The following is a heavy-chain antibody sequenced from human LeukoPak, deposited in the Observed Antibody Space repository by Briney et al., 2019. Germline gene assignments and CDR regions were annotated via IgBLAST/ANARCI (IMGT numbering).Heavy chain of an antibody. CDR1: GFTFSSYA. CDR3: AKDREITDNPWGFLDR. CDR2: ISFDGTIE. V-gene: IGHV3-30*07. Sequence: GGSLRLSCAASGFTFSSYALHWVRQAPGKGLEWVAFISFDGTIESYADSVKGRFTISRDNSKNTLYLQMSSLIAEDTAVYYCAKDREITDNPWGFLDRWGQGTLVTVSS. J-gene: IGHJ5*02. D-gene: IGHD3-16*01.